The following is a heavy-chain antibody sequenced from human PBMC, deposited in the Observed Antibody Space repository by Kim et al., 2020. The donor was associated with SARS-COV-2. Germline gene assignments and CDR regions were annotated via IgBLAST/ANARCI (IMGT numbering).Heavy chain of an antibody. J-gene: IGHJ4*02. CDR2: ST. D-gene: IGHD3-3*01. Sequence: STNYNPSLKSLVTISVDTSKNQFSLKLSSVTAADTAVYYCARAGFLEFDYWGQGTLVTVSS. V-gene: IGHV4-59*01. CDR3: ARAGFLEFDY.